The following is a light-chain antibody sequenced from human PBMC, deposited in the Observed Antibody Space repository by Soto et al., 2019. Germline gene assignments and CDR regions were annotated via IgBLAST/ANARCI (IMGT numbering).Light chain of an antibody. J-gene: IGKJ1*01. CDR3: QQYSTYRT. V-gene: IGKV3-15*01. CDR2: GAS. CDR1: QSVSSN. Sequence: EIVMTQSPATLSVSPGERATLSCRASQSVSSNLAWYQQKPGQAPRLLIYGASTRATGIPARFSGSGSGTDFTLTISSLQPDDFATYYCQQYSTYRTFGQGTKVDI.